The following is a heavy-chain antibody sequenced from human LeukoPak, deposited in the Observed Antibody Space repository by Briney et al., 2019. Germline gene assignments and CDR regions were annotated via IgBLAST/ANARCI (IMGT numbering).Heavy chain of an antibody. CDR3: ASVPYSSGYYNY. Sequence: PSETLSLTCAVYGVSFSGFYWGWIRQPPGKGLEWIGEIHHSGSTNYNPSLKSRVTMSVDTSKNQFSLKLSSVTAADTAVYYCASVPYSSGYYNYRGQGTLVTVSS. V-gene: IGHV4-34*01. D-gene: IGHD3-22*01. J-gene: IGHJ4*02. CDR1: GVSFSGFY. CDR2: IHHSGST.